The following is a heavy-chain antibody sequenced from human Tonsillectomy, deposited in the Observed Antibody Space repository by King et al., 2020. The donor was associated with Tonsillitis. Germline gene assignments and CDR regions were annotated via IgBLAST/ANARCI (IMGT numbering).Heavy chain of an antibody. CDR3: ARGLSYSGYYMWWVFDH. Sequence: VQLVESGGGLVKPGGSLRLSCAASGFTFNSYSMNWVRQAPGKGLEWVSSISSSSDYIYYTDSVKGRFTISRDNTTNSLYLQMNSLRAEDTAVYYCARGLSYSGYYMWWVFDHWGQGALVTVSS. CDR2: ISSSSDYI. J-gene: IGHJ4*02. D-gene: IGHD3-22*01. V-gene: IGHV3-21*01. CDR1: GFTFNSYS.